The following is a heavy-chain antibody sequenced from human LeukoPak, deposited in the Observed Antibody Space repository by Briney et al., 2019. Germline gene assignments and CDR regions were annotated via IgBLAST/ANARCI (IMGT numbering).Heavy chain of an antibody. CDR1: GDTFSSFA. Sequence: SVKVSCKASGDTFSSFAVSWVRQAPGQGLEWMGRIIPLFGTADYAQRYQGRVTISADNSLNTAYLELSSLTSEDTAVYYCARVLGSIVGATPRGSLRPFDYWGQGTLVTVSS. J-gene: IGHJ4*02. V-gene: IGHV1-69*06. CDR2: IIPLFGTA. CDR3: ARVLGSIVGATPRGSLRPFDY. D-gene: IGHD1-26*01.